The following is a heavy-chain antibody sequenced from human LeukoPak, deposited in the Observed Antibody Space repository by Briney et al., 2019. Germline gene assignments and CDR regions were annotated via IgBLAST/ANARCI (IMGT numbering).Heavy chain of an antibody. D-gene: IGHD3-22*01. J-gene: IGHJ2*01. V-gene: IGHV3-30-3*01. CDR1: GFTFSSYA. CDR3: ARVRLYDSSGYYPDNWYFDP. Sequence: GRSLRLSCAASGFTFSSYAMHWVRQAPGKGLEWVAVISYDGSNKYYADSVKGRFTISRDNSKNTLYLQMNSLRAEDTAVYYCARVRLYDSSGYYPDNWYFDPWGRGTLVTVSS. CDR2: ISYDGSNK.